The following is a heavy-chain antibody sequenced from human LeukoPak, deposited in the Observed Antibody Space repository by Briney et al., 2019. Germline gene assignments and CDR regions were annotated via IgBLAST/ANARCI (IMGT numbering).Heavy chain of an antibody. V-gene: IGHV1-2*02. CDR1: GYTFTDYY. J-gene: IGHJ4*02. CDR2: INPNSGGT. CDR3: AREPDCSSTSCYDMEDGIDY. D-gene: IGHD2-2*01. Sequence: GASVKVSCKASGYTFTDYYVHWVRQAPGQGLEWMGWINPNSGGTNYAQKFQGTVTMTRDTSISTAYMELSRLRSDDTAVYYCAREPDCSSTSCYDMEDGIDYWGQGTLVTVSS.